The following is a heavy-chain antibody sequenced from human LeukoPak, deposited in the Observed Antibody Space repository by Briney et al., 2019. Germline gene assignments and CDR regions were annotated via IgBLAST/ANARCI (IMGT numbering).Heavy chain of an antibody. D-gene: IGHD3-22*01. V-gene: IGHV3-23*01. CDR2: ISGSASST. J-gene: IGHJ3*02. CDR3: AVDSSRFDAFDI. Sequence: GGSLRLACAASGFTFSNYAMSWVRQAPGKGLEWVSAISGSASSTYHADSVKGRFTISRDNSKNTLYLQMNSLRAEDTAVYYCAVDSSRFDAFDIWGQGTMVTVSS. CDR1: GFTFSNYA.